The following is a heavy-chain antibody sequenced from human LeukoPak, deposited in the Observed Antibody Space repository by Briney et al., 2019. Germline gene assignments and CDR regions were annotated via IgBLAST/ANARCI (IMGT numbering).Heavy chain of an antibody. CDR1: GGSFRGYY. CDR3: AGDSIAAAQRVDY. CDR2: INHSGST. Sequence: SETLSLTCAVYGGSFRGYYWSWVRQPPGKGLEWIGEINHSGSTNYNPSLTSRVTISLDTSKTQFSLKLCPVTAADTAVYYCAGDSIAAAQRVDYWGQGTLVTVSS. V-gene: IGHV4-34*01. J-gene: IGHJ4*02. D-gene: IGHD6-13*01.